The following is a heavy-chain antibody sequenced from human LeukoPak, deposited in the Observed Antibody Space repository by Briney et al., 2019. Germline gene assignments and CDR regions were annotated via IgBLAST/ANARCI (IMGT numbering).Heavy chain of an antibody. D-gene: IGHD5-18*01. CDR3: ARGYNYANYFDY. J-gene: IGHJ4*02. V-gene: IGHV3-30*03. CDR1: GFTFSSFG. Sequence: GGSRRLSCVASGFTFSSFGIHWVRQAPGKGLEWVAIISGDGSNKYYGDSEKGQFTISRDNSKNTVYLQMTSLRAEDTAVYYCARGYNYANYFDYWGQGTQVTVSS. CDR2: ISGDGSNK.